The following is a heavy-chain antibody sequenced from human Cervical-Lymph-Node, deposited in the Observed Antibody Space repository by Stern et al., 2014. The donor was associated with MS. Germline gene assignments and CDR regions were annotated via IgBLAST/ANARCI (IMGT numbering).Heavy chain of an antibody. J-gene: IGHJ6*02. D-gene: IGHD5-24*01. CDR3: ARDDKETYGMDI. Sequence: VQLVESGGGLVKPGGSLRLSCVASGFTFSDYYMSWIRQAPGKGREWISYISSSGSGVYYEDSVKGRFFISRDNAKNALYLEMNSLRAEDTAVYYCARDDKETYGMDIWGQGTTVTVSS. CDR1: GFTFSDYY. V-gene: IGHV3-11*01. CDR2: ISSSGSGV.